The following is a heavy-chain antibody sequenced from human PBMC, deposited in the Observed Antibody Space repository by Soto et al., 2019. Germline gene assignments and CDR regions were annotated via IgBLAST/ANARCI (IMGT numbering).Heavy chain of an antibody. CDR2: INPNTGGT. CDR1: VYTFTDNY. J-gene: IGHJ4*02. D-gene: IGHD6-6*01. V-gene: IGHV1-2*02. Sequence: ASVKVSCKASVYTFTDNYIHWVRQAPGHGLEWLGWINPNTGGTNYAQKFQGRVTMTRETSITTAYMELSRLRSDDTAVYYCASDLSSSADGFDYWGQGTLVTVSS. CDR3: ASDLSSSADGFDY.